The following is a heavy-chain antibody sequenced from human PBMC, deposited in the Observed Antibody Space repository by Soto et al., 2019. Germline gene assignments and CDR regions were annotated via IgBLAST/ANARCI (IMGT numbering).Heavy chain of an antibody. D-gene: IGHD3-10*01. Sequence: ASVKVSCKASGYTFTSYAMHWVRQAPGQRLEWMGWINAGNGNTKYSQKFQGRVTITRDTSASTAYMELSSLRSEDTAVYYCAREDITMVRGVIASPDYYYYYMDVWGKGTTVTVSS. J-gene: IGHJ6*03. CDR2: INAGNGNT. V-gene: IGHV1-3*01. CDR3: AREDITMVRGVIASPDYYYYYMDV. CDR1: GYTFTSYA.